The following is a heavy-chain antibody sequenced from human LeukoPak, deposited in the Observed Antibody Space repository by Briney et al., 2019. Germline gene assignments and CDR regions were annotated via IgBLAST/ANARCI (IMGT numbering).Heavy chain of an antibody. CDR2: IYYSGST. CDR1: GGSISSYY. CDR3: PVGLYSGQFAFDI. Sequence: SETLSLTCTVSGGSISSYYWSWIRQPPGKGLEWIGYIYYSGSTNYNPSLKSRVTISVDTSKNQFSLKLSSVTAADTAVYYCPVGLYSGQFAFDIWGQGTMVTVSS. D-gene: IGHD2-2*02. V-gene: IGHV4-59*01. J-gene: IGHJ3*02.